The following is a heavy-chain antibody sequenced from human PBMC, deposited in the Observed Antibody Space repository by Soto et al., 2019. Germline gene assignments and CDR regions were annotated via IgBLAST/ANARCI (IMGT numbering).Heavy chain of an antibody. Sequence: QVQLQESGPGLVKPSQTLSLTCTVSGGSISTGDYYWSWIRHPPGKGLEWIGYIYYSGSTYYNPSLKSRVTISVDTSKNPFSLKLTSVTAADTAVYYCARVEGISPSHLIAYWGQGTLVTVSS. D-gene: IGHD3-3*02. CDR3: ARVEGISPSHLIAY. J-gene: IGHJ4*02. CDR1: GGSISTGDYY. CDR2: IYYSGST. V-gene: IGHV4-30-4*01.